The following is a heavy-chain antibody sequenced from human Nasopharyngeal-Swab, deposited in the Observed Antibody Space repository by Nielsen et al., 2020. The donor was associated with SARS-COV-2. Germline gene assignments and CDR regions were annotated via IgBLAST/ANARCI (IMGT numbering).Heavy chain of an antibody. CDR2: IKQDGSEK. CDR3: AKDRYSWVAAAAPGVYFDY. D-gene: IGHD6-13*01. CDR1: GFTFSNYW. Sequence: GGSLRLSCAASGFTFSNYWMSWVRQAPGNGLEWVANIKQDGSEKYYVDSVKGRFTISRDNAKNSLYLQMNSLRVEDTAVYYCAKDRYSWVAAAAPGVYFDYWGQGTLVTVSS. V-gene: IGHV3-7*01. J-gene: IGHJ4*02.